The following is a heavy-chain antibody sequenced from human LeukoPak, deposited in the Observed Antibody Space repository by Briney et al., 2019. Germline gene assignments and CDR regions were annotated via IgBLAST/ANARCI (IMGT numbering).Heavy chain of an antibody. J-gene: IGHJ4*02. CDR2: IYYSGST. D-gene: IGHD1-26*01. CDR1: GGSISSSNYY. Sequence: SETLFLTCTVSGGSISSSNYYWGWIRQPPGKGLEWIGSIYYSGSTYYNPSLKSRVTISVDTSKNQFSLKLSSVTAAVTAVYYCASPSGTYYSRFHYWGQGALVTVSS. CDR3: ASPSGTYYSRFHY. V-gene: IGHV4-39*01.